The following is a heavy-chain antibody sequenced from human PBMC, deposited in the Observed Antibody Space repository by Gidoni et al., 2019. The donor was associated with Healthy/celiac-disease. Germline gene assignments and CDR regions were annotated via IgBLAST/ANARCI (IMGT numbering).Heavy chain of an antibody. V-gene: IGHV1-18*01. J-gene: IGHJ5*02. D-gene: IGHD2-15*01. CDR2: ISAYNGNT. CDR3: ARDRKDIVVVVASTTAWFDP. Sequence: QVQLVQSGAEVTKPGASVKVSCKASGYTFTSYGISWVRQAPGQGLEWMGWISAYNGNTNYAQKLQGRVTMTTDTSTSTADMELRSLRSDDTAVYYCARDRKDIVVVVASTTAWFDPWGQGTLVTVSS. CDR1: GYTFTSYG.